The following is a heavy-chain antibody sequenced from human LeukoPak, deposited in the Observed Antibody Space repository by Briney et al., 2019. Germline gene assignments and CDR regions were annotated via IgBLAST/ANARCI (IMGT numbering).Heavy chain of an antibody. CDR3: AITRLNYGSLFLLYY. Sequence: ASVKVSCKASGYTFTSYGISWVRQAPGQGLEWMGWISAYNGNTNYAQKLQGRVTMTTDTSTSTAYMELRSLRSDDTAVYYCAITRLNYGSLFLLYYWGQGTLVTVSS. CDR2: ISAYNGNT. V-gene: IGHV1-18*01. J-gene: IGHJ4*02. D-gene: IGHD3-10*01. CDR1: GYTFTSYG.